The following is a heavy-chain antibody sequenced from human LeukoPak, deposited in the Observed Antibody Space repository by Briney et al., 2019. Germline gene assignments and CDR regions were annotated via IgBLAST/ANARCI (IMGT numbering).Heavy chain of an antibody. V-gene: IGHV3-48*03. CDR3: ARDRWGRGSGSNYYYYYGMDV. CDR1: GFTFSSYE. J-gene: IGHJ6*04. Sequence: GGSLRLSCAASGFTFSSYEMNWVRQAPGKGLEWVSYTSSSASTIYYADSVKGRFTISRDNAKNSLYLQMNSLRAEDTAVYYCARDRWGRGSGSNYYYYYGMDVWGKGTTVTVSS. CDR2: TSSSASTI. D-gene: IGHD3-10*01.